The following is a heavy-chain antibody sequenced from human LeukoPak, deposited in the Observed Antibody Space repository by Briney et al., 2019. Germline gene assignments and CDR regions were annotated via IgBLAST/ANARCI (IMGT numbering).Heavy chain of an antibody. D-gene: IGHD6-13*01. V-gene: IGHV3-30*04. CDR3: AKVGRIAAAFRFDP. CDR2: ISYDGSNK. CDR1: GFTFSSYA. Sequence: PGGSLRLSCAASGFTFSSYAMHWVRQAPGKGLEWVAVISYDGSNKYYADSVKGRFTISRDNSKNTLYLQMNSLRAEDTAVYYCAKVGRIAAAFRFDPWGQGTLVTVSS. J-gene: IGHJ5*02.